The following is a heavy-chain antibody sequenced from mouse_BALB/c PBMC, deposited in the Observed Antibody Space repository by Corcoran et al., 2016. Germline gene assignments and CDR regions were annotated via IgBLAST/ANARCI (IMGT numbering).Heavy chain of an antibody. CDR1: GYTFTDYY. D-gene: IGHD2-14*01. Sequence: EVQLQQSGPELVKPGASVKMSCKASGYTFTDYYMKWVKQSHGKNLEWIGDVDPNNGGTSYSQNFKGKATLTVDKSSSTAYMQLNSLTSEDSAVYCCARDRYWYFDVWCAGTTVTVSS. CDR2: VDPNNGGT. V-gene: IGHV1-26*01. CDR3: ARDRYWYFDV. J-gene: IGHJ1*01.